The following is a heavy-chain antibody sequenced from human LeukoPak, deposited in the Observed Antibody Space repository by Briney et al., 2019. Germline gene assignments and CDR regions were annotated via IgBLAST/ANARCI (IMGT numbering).Heavy chain of an antibody. V-gene: IGHV4-59*01. CDR2: IYYTGST. D-gene: IGHD1-26*01. Sequence: SEALSLTCTVSGASSSRSYWSWIRQPPGKGLEWIGYIYYTGSTNYNPSLKSRVTISVDTSKNQFSLKLTSVTAADTAVYYCASGQVGATTLFDYWGQGTLVTVSS. CDR1: GASSSRSY. J-gene: IGHJ4*02. CDR3: ASGQVGATTLFDY.